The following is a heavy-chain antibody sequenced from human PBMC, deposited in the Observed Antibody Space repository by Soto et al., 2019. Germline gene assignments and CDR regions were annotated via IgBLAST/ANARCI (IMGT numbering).Heavy chain of an antibody. CDR3: ARGNGYRPTYFDY. CDR2: INPIGGIT. CDR1: GYTFTSYN. J-gene: IGHJ4*02. D-gene: IGHD5-12*01. Sequence: QVRLVQSGAEVKKPGASVNVSCKASGYTFTSYNIHWVRQAPGQGLEWLGIINPIGGITTYTQSLQGRVTMTTDTSTTTMYMELSSLKSEDTAVYFCARGNGYRPTYFDYWGQGTLVTVSS. V-gene: IGHV1-46*01.